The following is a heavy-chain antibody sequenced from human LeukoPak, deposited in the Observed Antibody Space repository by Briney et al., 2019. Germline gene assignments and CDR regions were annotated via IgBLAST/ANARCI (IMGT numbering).Heavy chain of an antibody. J-gene: IGHJ6*03. V-gene: IGHV3-30*02. CDR3: AKDWDDFWDYYYMDV. Sequence: GGSLRLSCAASGFTFSRHGMHWVRQAPGKGLEWVAFIRYDGSEKYYADSVKGRFTISRDNSENTLYLQMNSLRPEDTAVYYCAKDWDDFWDYYYMDVWGKGTTVTVSS. CDR1: GFTFSRHG. CDR2: IRYDGSEK. D-gene: IGHD3-3*01.